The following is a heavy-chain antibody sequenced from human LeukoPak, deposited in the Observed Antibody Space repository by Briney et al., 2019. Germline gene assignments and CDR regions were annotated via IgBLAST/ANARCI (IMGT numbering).Heavy chain of an antibody. CDR2: IYHSGST. D-gene: IGHD3-22*01. Sequence: PSQTLSLTCAVSGGSISSGGYSWSWIRQPPGKGLAWIGYIYHSGSTYYNPSLKSRVTISVDTSKNQFSLKVSSVTAADTAVYYCARASASSGRGSTMIGVVNPYAMDVWGQGTTAAVSS. J-gene: IGHJ6*02. CDR1: GGSISSGGYS. CDR3: ARASASSGRGSTMIGVVNPYAMDV. V-gene: IGHV4-30-2*01.